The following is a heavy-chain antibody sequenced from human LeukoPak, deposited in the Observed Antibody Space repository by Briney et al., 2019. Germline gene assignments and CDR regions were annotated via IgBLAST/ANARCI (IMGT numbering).Heavy chain of an antibody. J-gene: IGHJ4*02. V-gene: IGHV4-39*01. CDR3: ARHGLWSGFRGLDY. CDR2: IYYSGST. Sequence: PSETLSLTCTVSGGSISSGGYYWSWIRQPPGKGLEWIGSIYYSGSTYYNPSLKSRATISVDTSKNQFSLKLSSVTAADTAVYYCARHGLWSGFRGLDYWGQGTLVTVSS. CDR1: GGSISSGGYY. D-gene: IGHD3-3*01.